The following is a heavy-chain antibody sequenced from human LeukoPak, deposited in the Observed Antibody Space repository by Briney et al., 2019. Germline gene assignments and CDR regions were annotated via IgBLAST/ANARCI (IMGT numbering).Heavy chain of an antibody. D-gene: IGHD3-10*02. J-gene: IGHJ5*02. CDR3: ATSYDVKTAPYDL. CDR1: GDSISRYC. Sequence: SETLSLTCTVSGDSISRYCWSWVRQPPGKGPEWIGYIYTSGSTDYNPSLKSRVTMSVDTSKNQFSMELRFLTAADTAVYYCATSYDVKTAPYDLWGQGTLVTVSS. V-gene: IGHV4-4*09. CDR2: IYTSGST.